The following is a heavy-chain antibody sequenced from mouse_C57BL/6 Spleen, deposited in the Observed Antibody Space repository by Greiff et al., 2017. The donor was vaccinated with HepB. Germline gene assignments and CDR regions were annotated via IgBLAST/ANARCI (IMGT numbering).Heavy chain of an antibody. D-gene: IGHD2-2*01. Sequence: EVKLQQSGPGLVKPSQSLSLTCSVTGYSITSGYYWNWIRQFPGNKLEWMGYISYDGSNNYNPSLKNRISITRDTSKNQFFLKLNSVTTEDTATYYCARDLDYGYDGFAYWGQGTLVTVSA. V-gene: IGHV3-6*01. CDR2: ISYDGSN. CDR3: ARDLDYGYDGFAY. CDR1: GYSITSGYY. J-gene: IGHJ3*01.